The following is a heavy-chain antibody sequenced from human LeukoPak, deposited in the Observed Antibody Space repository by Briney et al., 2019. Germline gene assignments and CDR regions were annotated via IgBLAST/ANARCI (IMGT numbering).Heavy chain of an antibody. D-gene: IGHD2-15*01. V-gene: IGHV1-46*01. CDR2: INPSGGST. CDR1: GYTFTSYY. Sequence: ASVKVSCKASGYTFTSYYMHWVRQAPGQGLELMGIINPSGGSTSYAQKFQGRVTMTRDTSTSTVYMELSSLRSEDTAVYYCAAVRYCSGGSCYGVPRPFDYWGQGTLVTVSS. J-gene: IGHJ4*02. CDR3: AAVRYCSGGSCYGVPRPFDY.